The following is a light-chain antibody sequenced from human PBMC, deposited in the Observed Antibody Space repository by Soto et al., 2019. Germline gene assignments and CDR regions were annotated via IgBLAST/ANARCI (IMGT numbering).Light chain of an antibody. Sequence: QSALTQPASVSGSPGQSITISCTGTSSDVGYYKYVSWYQQHPGKAPKLMIYDVGSRPSGVSNRFSGSKSGNTASLTISGLQAEDEADYYCASHPSSNTHVVFGGVTKVTVL. J-gene: IGLJ2*01. CDR3: ASHPSSNTHVV. CDR2: DVG. V-gene: IGLV2-14*03. CDR1: SSDVGYYKY.